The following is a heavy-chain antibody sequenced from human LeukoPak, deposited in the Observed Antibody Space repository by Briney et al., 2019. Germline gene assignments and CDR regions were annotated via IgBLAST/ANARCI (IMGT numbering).Heavy chain of an antibody. D-gene: IGHD6-13*01. CDR2: IIPIFGTA. Sequence: EASVKVSCKASGGTFSSYAISWVRQAPGQGLECMGGIIPIFGTANYAQKFQSRVTITTDESTSTVYMELSSLRSEDTAVYYCARPSGIAAAGTYFQHWGPGNLVTVSS. J-gene: IGHJ1*01. V-gene: IGHV1-69*05. CDR1: GGTFSSYA. CDR3: ARPSGIAAAGTYFQH.